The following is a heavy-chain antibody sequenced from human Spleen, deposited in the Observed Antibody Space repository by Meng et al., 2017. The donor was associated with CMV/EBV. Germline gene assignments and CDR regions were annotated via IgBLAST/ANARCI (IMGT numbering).Heavy chain of an antibody. J-gene: IGHJ4*02. CDR2: IYSGGSST. D-gene: IGHD4/OR15-4a*01. V-gene: IGHV3-23*03. CDR3: AKDLGAGYFDY. Sequence: RGSLRLSCAASGFTFSSYAMSWVRQAPGKGLEWVSVIYSGGSSTYYADSVKGRFTISRDNSKNTLYLQMNSLRAEDTAVYYCAKDLGAGYFDYWGQGTLVTVSS. CDR1: GFTFSSYA.